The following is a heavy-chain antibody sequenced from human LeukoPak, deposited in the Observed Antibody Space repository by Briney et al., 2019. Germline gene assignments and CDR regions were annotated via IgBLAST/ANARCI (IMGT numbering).Heavy chain of an antibody. Sequence: SVKVSCKASGGTFSSYAISWVRQAPGQGLEWMGGIIPIFGTANYAQKFQGRVTITADESTSTAYMELSSLGSEDTAVYYCARTLGYCSSTSCFNTANYYYYYMDVWGKGTTVTVSS. CDR3: ARTLGYCSSTSCFNTANYYYYYMDV. CDR1: GGTFSSYA. CDR2: IIPIFGTA. D-gene: IGHD2-2*01. V-gene: IGHV1-69*01. J-gene: IGHJ6*03.